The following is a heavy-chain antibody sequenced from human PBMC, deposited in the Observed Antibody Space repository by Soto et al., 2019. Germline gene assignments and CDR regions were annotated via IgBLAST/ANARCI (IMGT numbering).Heavy chain of an antibody. D-gene: IGHD2-15*01. J-gene: IGHJ4*02. CDR1: GFTLSSRW. CDR3: ARDQDTYGQAVFDS. Sequence: EVQLVGSGGGLVQPGGSLRLSCAASGFTLSSRWMHWVRQAPGKGLVWVSRIKTDGTSTSYADSVKGRFTISRDNAKNTLYLQMNSLRAEDTAMYYCARDQDTYGQAVFDSWGQGTLVTVSS. CDR2: IKTDGTST. V-gene: IGHV3-74*01.